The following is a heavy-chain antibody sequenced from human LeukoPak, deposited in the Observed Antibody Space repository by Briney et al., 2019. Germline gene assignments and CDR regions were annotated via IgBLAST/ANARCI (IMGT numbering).Heavy chain of an antibody. J-gene: IGHJ4*02. Sequence: GGSLRLSCAVSGFTFSSYEMNWVRQAPGKGLEWLSYISSGGSTIYYADSVKGRFTISRDNAKNSLFLQMNSLRAEDTAVYYCARDYYLDYWGQGTLVTVSS. CDR3: ARDYYLDY. CDR1: GFTFSSYE. V-gene: IGHV3-48*03. CDR2: ISSGGSTI.